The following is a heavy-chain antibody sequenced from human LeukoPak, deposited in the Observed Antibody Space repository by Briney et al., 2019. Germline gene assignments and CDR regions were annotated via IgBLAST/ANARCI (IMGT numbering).Heavy chain of an antibody. CDR2: ISSSGTTV. V-gene: IGHV3-11*04. J-gene: IGHJ4*02. D-gene: IGHD2-2*01. Sequence: GGSLRLSCAASGFIFSDYYMSWIRQAPGKGLEWVSYISSSGTTVNYADSVKGRFTTPRDNAKNSLYLQMNSLRAEDTALYYCAKLVVPAANAADSWGQGTMVTISS. CDR1: GFIFSDYY. CDR3: AKLVVPAANAADS.